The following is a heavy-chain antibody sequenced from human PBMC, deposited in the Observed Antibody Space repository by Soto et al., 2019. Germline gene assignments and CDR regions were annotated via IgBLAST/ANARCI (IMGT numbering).Heavy chain of an antibody. J-gene: IGHJ4*02. CDR2: IYYSGST. Sequence: PSETLSLTCTVSGGSISSYYWSWIRQPPGKGLEWIGYIYYSGSTNYNPSIKSRVTISVDTSKNQFSLKLSSVTAADTAVYYCARVITSTNGYSSSWYKEDYFDYWGQGTLVTVSS. D-gene: IGHD6-13*01. CDR3: ARVITSTNGYSSSWYKEDYFDY. CDR1: GGSISSYY. V-gene: IGHV4-59*01.